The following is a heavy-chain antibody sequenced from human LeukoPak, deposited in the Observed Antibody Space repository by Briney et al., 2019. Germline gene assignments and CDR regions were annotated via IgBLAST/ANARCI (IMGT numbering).Heavy chain of an antibody. J-gene: IGHJ5*02. CDR2: IKQDGSEQ. CDR3: AQEGFSGAYDH. CDR1: GFIFSSYW. V-gene: IGHV3-7*03. Sequence: PGGSLRLSCAASGFIFSSYWMSWVRQAPGKGLEWVANIKQDGSEQYYVDSVKGRFTISRDNAKNSLYLQMNSLRAEDTAVYYCAQEGFSGAYDHWGQGTLVTVSS. D-gene: IGHD7-27*01.